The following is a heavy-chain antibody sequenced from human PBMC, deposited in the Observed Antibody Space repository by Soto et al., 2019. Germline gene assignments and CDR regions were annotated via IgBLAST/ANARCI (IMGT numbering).Heavy chain of an antibody. CDR2: ISGSGGST. J-gene: IGHJ6*02. CDR1: GFTFSSYA. CDR3: AKDSKRDAYCGGDCYINYYGMDV. Sequence: GGSLRLSCGGSGFTFSSYAMSWVRQAPGKGLEWVSAISGSGGSTYYADSVKGRFTISRDNSKNTLYLQMNSLRAEDTAVYYCAKDSKRDAYCGGDCYINYYGMDVWGQGTTVTVSS. V-gene: IGHV3-23*01. D-gene: IGHD2-21*02.